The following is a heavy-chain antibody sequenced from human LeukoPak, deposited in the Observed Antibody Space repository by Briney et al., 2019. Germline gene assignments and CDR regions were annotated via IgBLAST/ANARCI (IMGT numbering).Heavy chain of an antibody. CDR2: IYHSGST. CDR3: ARSFRYCSSTSCYTRGGAFDI. D-gene: IGHD2-2*02. J-gene: IGHJ3*02. Sequence: SETLSLTCTVSGGSISSGGYYWSWIRQHPGKGLEWIGYIYHSGSTYYNPSLKSRVTISVDRSKNQFSLKLSSVTAADTAVYYCARSFRYCSSTSCYTRGGAFDIWGQGTMVTVSS. CDR1: GGSISSGGYY. V-gene: IGHV4-30-2*01.